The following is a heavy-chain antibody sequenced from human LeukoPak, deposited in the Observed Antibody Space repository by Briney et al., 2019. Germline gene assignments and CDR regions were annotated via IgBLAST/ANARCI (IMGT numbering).Heavy chain of an antibody. CDR2: IYHSGST. J-gene: IGHJ4*02. CDR3: ARDSGWYKFVFDY. CDR1: GVSISSGGYS. D-gene: IGHD6-19*01. V-gene: IGHV4-30-2*01. Sequence: SETLSLTCAVSGVSISSGGYSWSWIRQPPGKGLEWVGYIYHSGSTYYNPSLKSRVTISVDRSKNQCSLKLSSVTAADTAVYYCARDSGWYKFVFDYWGQRTLVTVSS.